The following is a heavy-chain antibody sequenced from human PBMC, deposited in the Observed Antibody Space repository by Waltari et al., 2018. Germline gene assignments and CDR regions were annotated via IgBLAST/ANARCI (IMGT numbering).Heavy chain of an antibody. Sequence: EVQLVQSGAEVKKPGESLKISCKGSGYSFTSYWIGWVRQMPGKGLEWMGTIYPGDSDTRYSPSFQGQVTISADKSISTAYLQWSSLKASDTAMYYCARHYLWFGEPGAFDIWGQGTMVTVSS. D-gene: IGHD3-10*01. CDR2: IYPGDSDT. CDR1: GYSFTSYW. V-gene: IGHV5-51*01. CDR3: ARHYLWFGEPGAFDI. J-gene: IGHJ3*02.